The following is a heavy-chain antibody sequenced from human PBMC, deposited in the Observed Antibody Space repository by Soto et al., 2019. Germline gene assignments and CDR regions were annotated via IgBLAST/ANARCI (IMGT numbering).Heavy chain of an antibody. V-gene: IGHV1-69*12. J-gene: IGHJ6*02. D-gene: IGHD6-19*01. CDR1: GGTFRTYA. Sequence: QVQLLQSGAEVKKPGSSVRVSCEASGGTFRTYAISWVRQAPGQGLEWMGEIIPIFGKVNYAQKFQGRVTIPADESTTTVYMDLRSLTSEDTAVYYCAKGAVAGTPTSYYYYGMDVWGQGTTDTVS. CDR3: AKGAVAGTPTSYYYYGMDV. CDR2: IIPIFGKV.